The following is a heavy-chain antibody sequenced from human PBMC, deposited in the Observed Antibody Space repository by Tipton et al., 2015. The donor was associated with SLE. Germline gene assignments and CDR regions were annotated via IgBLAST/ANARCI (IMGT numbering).Heavy chain of an antibody. D-gene: IGHD3-10*01. V-gene: IGHV1-2*02. CDR3: ARDGPRRPGFTTVRGVIRYFMDV. CDR2: INPNGGAT. Sequence: QSGAEVKRPGASVRVSCEASGYTFNGYYMHWVRQAPGLGLEWMGWINPNGGATQYAQKFQGRVTMTGDTAINTAYMELSGLTSDDTAVYYCARDGPRRPGFTTVRGVIRYFMDVWGKGTTVTVSS. J-gene: IGHJ6*03. CDR1: GYTFNGYY.